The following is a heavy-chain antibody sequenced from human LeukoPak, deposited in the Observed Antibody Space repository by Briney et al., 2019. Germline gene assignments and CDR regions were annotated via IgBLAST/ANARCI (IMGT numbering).Heavy chain of an antibody. CDR3: ARDGYNYRY. J-gene: IGHJ4*02. CDR2: ISSSSSTI. CDR1: GFTFSSYS. Sequence: GGSLRLSCAASGFTFSSYSMNWVRQAPGKGPEWVSYISSSSSTIYYADSVKGRFTISRDNAKNSLYLQMNSLRAEDTAVYYCARDGYNYRYWGQGTLVTVSS. D-gene: IGHD5-24*01. V-gene: IGHV3-48*01.